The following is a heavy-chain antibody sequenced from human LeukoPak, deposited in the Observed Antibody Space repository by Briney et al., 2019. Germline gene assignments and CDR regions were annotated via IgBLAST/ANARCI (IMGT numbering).Heavy chain of an antibody. CDR1: KFTFSNYG. D-gene: IGHD3-16*01. Sequence: GGSLRLSCTASKFTFSNYGMQWARQAPGKGLEWVASINHNGNVNYYVDSVKGRFTISRDNAKNSLYLKMSNLRAEDTAVYFCARGGGLDVWGQGATVTVSS. V-gene: IGHV3-7*03. J-gene: IGHJ6*02. CDR3: ARGGGLDV. CDR2: INHNGNVN.